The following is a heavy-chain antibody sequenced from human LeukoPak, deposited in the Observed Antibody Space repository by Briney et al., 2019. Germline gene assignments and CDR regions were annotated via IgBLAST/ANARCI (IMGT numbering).Heavy chain of an antibody. V-gene: IGHV1-24*01. CDR3: ATVEDILTGYYSFDY. CDR1: GYTLTELS. CDR2: FDPEDGET. D-gene: IGHD3-9*01. J-gene: IGHJ4*02. Sequence: ASVKVSCKVSGYTLTELSMHWVRQAPGKGLEWMGGFDPEDGETIYAQKFQGRVTMTEDTSTDTAYMELGSLRSEDTAVYYCATVEDILTGYYSFDYWGQGTLVTVSS.